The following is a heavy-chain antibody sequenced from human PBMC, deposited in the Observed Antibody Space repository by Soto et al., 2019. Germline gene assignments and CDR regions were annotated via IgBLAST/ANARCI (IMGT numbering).Heavy chain of an antibody. J-gene: IGHJ6*02. V-gene: IGHV3-7*01. CDR2: IRRDGSEI. CDR3: ARTGRRDPWSMDV. D-gene: IGHD2-8*02. CDR1: GFTISPYW. Sequence: EVQLVESGGGLVQPGGSLRLSCAASGFTISPYWMSWVRQLPGKGLEWMANIRRDGSEIYYADSVNGRFTISRDNGKNSLYLQMNSLRAEDTAVYYCARTGRRDPWSMDVWGQGTTVTVSS.